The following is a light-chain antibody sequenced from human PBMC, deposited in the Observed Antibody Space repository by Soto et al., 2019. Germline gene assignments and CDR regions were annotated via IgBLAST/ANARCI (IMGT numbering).Light chain of an antibody. J-gene: IGLJ3*02. CDR3: AAWNTSRNGVV. CDR1: SSTIGSKT. Sequence: QSVLTQPPSASGTPGQRVTISCSGSSSTIGSKTLNSYQHLPGSAPKLLIYTTNQRPSGVPARFSGSKSGTSASLAISGLQPEDEADYYCAAWNTSRNGVVFGGGTKLTVL. V-gene: IGLV1-44*01. CDR2: TTN.